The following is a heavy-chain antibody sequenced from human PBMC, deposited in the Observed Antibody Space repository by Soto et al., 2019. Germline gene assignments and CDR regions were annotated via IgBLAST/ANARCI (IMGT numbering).Heavy chain of an antibody. J-gene: IGHJ4*02. CDR3: ARDQWSGYYSNEYYFDY. CDR1: GGTFSSYA. Sequence: SVKVSWKASGGTFSSYAISWVRQAPGQGLEWMGGIIPIFGTANYAQKFQGRVTITAGESTSTAYMELSSLRSEDTAVYYCARDQWSGYYSNEYYFDYWGQGTLVTVSS. V-gene: IGHV1-69*13. D-gene: IGHD3-3*01. CDR2: IIPIFGTA.